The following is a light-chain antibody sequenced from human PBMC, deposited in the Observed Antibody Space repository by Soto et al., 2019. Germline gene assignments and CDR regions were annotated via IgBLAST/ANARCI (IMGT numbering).Light chain of an antibody. J-gene: IGKJ1*01. Sequence: DIQMTQSPSTLSGSVGDRVTITCRASQTISSWLAWYQQKPGKAPKLLIYKASTLKSGVPSRFSGSGSGTEFTLTINNLQPDDLATYYCQQYSSLWTFGPGTKVDIK. V-gene: IGKV1-5*03. CDR2: KAS. CDR3: QQYSSLWT. CDR1: QTISSW.